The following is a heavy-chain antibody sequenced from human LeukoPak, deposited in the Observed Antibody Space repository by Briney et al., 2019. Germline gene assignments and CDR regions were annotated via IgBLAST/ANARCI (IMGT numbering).Heavy chain of an antibody. CDR1: GGSFSGYY. V-gene: IGHV4-34*01. Sequence: SETLSLTCAVYGGSFSGYYWSWIRHPPGKGLEWIREINHSGSTNYNPSLKSRVTISVDTSKNQFSLKLSSVTAADTAVYYCARHGLGYYGSGRGPRFDPWGQGTLVTVSS. CDR2: INHSGST. J-gene: IGHJ5*02. CDR3: ARHGLGYYGSGRGPRFDP. D-gene: IGHD3-10*01.